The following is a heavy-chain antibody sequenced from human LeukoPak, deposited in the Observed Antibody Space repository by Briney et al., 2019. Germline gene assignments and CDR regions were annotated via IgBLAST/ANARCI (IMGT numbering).Heavy chain of an antibody. CDR1: GFPFTNNW. CDR3: ARARYCANTICHIGGGLDV. CDR2: IMQDGRET. Sequence: GGSLRLSGAASGFPFTNNWMTWVRQAPGKGLEWVATIMQDGRETYYVESVKGRFTISRDNARDSVYLQMTFLRAEDAAVYYCARARYCANTICHIGGGLDVWGPGTTVTVSS. V-gene: IGHV3-7*04. J-gene: IGHJ6*02. D-gene: IGHD2-8*01.